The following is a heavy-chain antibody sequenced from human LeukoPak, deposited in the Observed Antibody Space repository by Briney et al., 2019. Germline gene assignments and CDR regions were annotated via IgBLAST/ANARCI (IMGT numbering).Heavy chain of an antibody. Sequence: SQTLSLTCTVSGGSISSGGYYCSWIRQHPGKGLEWIGYIYYSGSTYYNPSLKSRVTMSVDTSENQFSLKLSSVTAADTAVYYCATTVGSYFDYWSQGTLVTVSS. V-gene: IGHV4-31*03. D-gene: IGHD3-16*01. CDR2: IYYSGST. CDR3: ATTVGSYFDY. J-gene: IGHJ4*02. CDR1: GGSISSGGYY.